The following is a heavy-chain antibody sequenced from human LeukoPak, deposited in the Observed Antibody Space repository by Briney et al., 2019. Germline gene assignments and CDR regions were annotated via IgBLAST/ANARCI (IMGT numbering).Heavy chain of an antibody. D-gene: IGHD3-3*01. CDR2: INHSGST. Sequence: SQTLSLTCAVYGGSFSGYYWSWIRQPPGKGLEWIGEINHSGSTNYNPSLKSRVTISVDTSKNQFSLKLSSVTAADTAVYYCARGGVSYDFWSGYNYNWFDPWGQGTLVTVSS. CDR1: GGSFSGYY. V-gene: IGHV4-34*01. J-gene: IGHJ5*02. CDR3: ARGGVSYDFWSGYNYNWFDP.